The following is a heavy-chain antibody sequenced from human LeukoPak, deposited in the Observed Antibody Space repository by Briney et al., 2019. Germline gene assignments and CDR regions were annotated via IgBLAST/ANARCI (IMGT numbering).Heavy chain of an antibody. CDR3: ARADYGGNSYYFDY. Sequence: SETLSLTCTVSGGSISSYYWSWIRQPLGKGLEWIGYIYYSGSTNYNPSLKSRVTISVDTSKNQFSLKLSSVTAADTAVYYCARADYGGNSYYFDYWGQGTLVTVSS. D-gene: IGHD4-23*01. CDR1: GGSISSYY. CDR2: IYYSGST. V-gene: IGHV4-59*01. J-gene: IGHJ4*02.